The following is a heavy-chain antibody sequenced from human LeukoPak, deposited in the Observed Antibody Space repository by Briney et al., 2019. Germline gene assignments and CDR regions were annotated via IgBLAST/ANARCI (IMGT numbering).Heavy chain of an antibody. CDR3: ARGIFGSSSGWYEDC. D-gene: IGHD6-19*01. J-gene: IGHJ4*02. CDR1: GGSISSGDYY. V-gene: IGHV4-30-4*01. Sequence: PSQTLSLTCTVSGGSISSGDYYWSWIRQPPGKGLEWIGYIYYSGSTYYNPSLKSRVTISVDTSKNQFSLKLSSVTAADTAVYYCARGIFGSSSGWYEDCWGQGTLVTVSS. CDR2: IYYSGST.